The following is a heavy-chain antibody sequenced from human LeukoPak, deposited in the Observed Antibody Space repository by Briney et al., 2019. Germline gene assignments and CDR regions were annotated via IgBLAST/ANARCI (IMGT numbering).Heavy chain of an antibody. V-gene: IGHV3-74*01. CDR1: GFTFSSYW. CDR2: INSDGSST. Sequence: PGGSLRLSCAASGFTFSSYWMHWVRQAPGKGLAWVSRINSDGSSTSYADSVKGRFTISRDNAKNTLYLQMNSLRAEDTAVYYCARGITYYDILDYGMDVWGQGTMVTVSS. J-gene: IGHJ6*02. D-gene: IGHD3-9*01. CDR3: ARGITYYDILDYGMDV.